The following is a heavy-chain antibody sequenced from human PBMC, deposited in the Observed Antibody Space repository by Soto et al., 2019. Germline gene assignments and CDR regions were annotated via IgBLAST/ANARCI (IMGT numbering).Heavy chain of an antibody. J-gene: IGHJ6*02. CDR2: MSYDGSNK. CDR1: GFTFSNYA. CDR3: ARDSYGMDV. Sequence: QVQLVESGGGVVQPGRSLRLSCAASGFTFSNYAMHWVRQAPCKGLEWVAVMSYDGSNKYYADSVKGRFTISRDNSRNTLYLQMNSLRAEDTAVYYCARDSYGMDVWGQGTTVTVSS. V-gene: IGHV3-30-3*01.